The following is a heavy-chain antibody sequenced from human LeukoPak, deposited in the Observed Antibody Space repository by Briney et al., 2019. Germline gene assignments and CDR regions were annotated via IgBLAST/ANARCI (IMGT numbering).Heavy chain of an antibody. D-gene: IGHD4-17*01. CDR3: ARVPDYGDYVGDAFDI. CDR1: GGSISSYY. Sequence: PSETLSLTCTVSGGSISSYYWSWIRQPAGKGLEWIGRIYTSGSTNYNPSLKSRVTISVDTSKNQFSLKLSSVTAADTAVYYCARVPDYGDYVGDAFDIWGQGTMVTVSS. CDR2: IYTSGST. J-gene: IGHJ3*02. V-gene: IGHV4-4*07.